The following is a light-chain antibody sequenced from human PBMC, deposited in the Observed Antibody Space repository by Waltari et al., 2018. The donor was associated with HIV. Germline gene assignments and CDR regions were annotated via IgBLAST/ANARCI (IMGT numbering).Light chain of an antibody. V-gene: IGLV1-44*01. J-gene: IGLJ2*01. Sequence: QSVLTQPPSASGTPGQRVTISCSGRSSNIGSNTVTWYPQLPGTAPKLLIYSNNQRPSGVPDRFSGSKSGTSASLAISGLQSEDEADYYCAAWDDSLNGVVFGGGTKLTVL. CDR2: SNN. CDR1: SSNIGSNT. CDR3: AAWDDSLNGVV.